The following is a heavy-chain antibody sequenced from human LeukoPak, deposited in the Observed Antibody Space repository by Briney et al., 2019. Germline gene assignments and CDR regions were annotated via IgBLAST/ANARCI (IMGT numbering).Heavy chain of an antibody. J-gene: IGHJ4*02. CDR1: GYTFTSYW. CDR3: ARAPSFLQLTDY. Sequence: GESLKISCKGSGYTFTSYWIGWVRQMPGKGLEWMGIIFPGDSDTRYSPSFQGQVTISADKSVNTAYLQWSSLKASDTAMYYCARAPSFLQLTDYWGQGTLVTVSS. V-gene: IGHV5-51*01. CDR2: IFPGDSDT. D-gene: IGHD1-1*01.